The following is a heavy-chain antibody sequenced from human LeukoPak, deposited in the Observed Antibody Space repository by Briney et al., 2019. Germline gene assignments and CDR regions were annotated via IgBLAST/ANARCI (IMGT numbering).Heavy chain of an antibody. Sequence: GGSLRLSCAASGFTFRSYWMSWVRQAPGKGLEWVANINQDGSEKYYVDSVKGRFTISRDNAKKSLYLQMNSQRADDTAVYYCATDGGPFDSWGEGTLVTVSA. V-gene: IGHV3-7*01. J-gene: IGHJ4*02. CDR1: GFTFRSYW. CDR3: ATDGGPFDS. D-gene: IGHD3-16*01. CDR2: INQDGSEK.